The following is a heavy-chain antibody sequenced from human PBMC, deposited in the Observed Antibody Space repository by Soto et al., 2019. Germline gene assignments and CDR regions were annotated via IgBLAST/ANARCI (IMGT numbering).Heavy chain of an antibody. D-gene: IGHD2-21*02. J-gene: IGHJ6*01. V-gene: IGHV1-3*01. CDR1: GYTFTSYG. Sequence: ASVKVSCKASGYTFTSYGMHWVLQAPGQRLEWMGWINAGNGNTKYSQKFQGRVTITRDTSASTAYMELSSLRSEDTAVYYCAREKGWRRSNYYYSGMDFWGQGTTGNVAS. CDR2: INAGNGNT. CDR3: AREKGWRRSNYYYSGMDF.